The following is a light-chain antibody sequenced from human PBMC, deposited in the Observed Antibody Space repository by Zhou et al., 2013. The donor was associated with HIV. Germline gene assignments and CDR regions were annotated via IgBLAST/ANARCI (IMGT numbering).Light chain of an antibody. CDR3: RQLNTFPLT. CDR1: QGISSY. J-gene: IGKJ5*01. Sequence: IQLTQSPSSLSASVGDRVTITCRASQGISSYLAWYQQKPGKAPNFLIYDTSTLQSGVPSRFSGSGSGTNFTLTISSLQPEDFATYYCRQLNTFPLTFGQGTRLEI. CDR2: DTS. V-gene: IGKV1-9*01.